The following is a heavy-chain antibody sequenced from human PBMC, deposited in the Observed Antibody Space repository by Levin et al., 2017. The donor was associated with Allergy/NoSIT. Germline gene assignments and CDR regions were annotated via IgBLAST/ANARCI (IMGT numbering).Heavy chain of an antibody. CDR1: GYTFTGYY. J-gene: IGHJ5*02. V-gene: IGHV1-2*02. D-gene: IGHD6-19*01. CDR2: INPNSGGT. Sequence: GGSLRLSCKASGYTFTGYYMHWVRQAPGQGLEWMGWINPNSGGTNYAQKFQGRVTMTRDTSISTAYMELSRLRSDDTAVYYCARGGSGANWFDPWGQGTLVTVSS. CDR3: ARGGSGANWFDP.